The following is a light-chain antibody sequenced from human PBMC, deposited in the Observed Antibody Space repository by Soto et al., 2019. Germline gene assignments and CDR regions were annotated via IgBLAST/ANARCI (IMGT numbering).Light chain of an antibody. V-gene: IGKV3-15*01. CDR3: QQYNNWPRT. CDR1: QSVSSD. Sequence: EIVMTQSPATLSVSPGERATLSCRASQSVSSDLAWYQQKPGQAPRLLIYDASTRATGIPARFSGSGSETEFTLTINSLQSEDFAVYYCQQYNNWPRTFGQGTKVDIK. CDR2: DAS. J-gene: IGKJ1*01.